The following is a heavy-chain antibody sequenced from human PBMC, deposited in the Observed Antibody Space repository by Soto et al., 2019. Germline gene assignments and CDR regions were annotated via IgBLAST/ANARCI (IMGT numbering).Heavy chain of an antibody. D-gene: IGHD5-18*01. CDR3: ARRRYSYGYDIFGLDD. Sequence: QVQLQESGPGLVKPSETLSLTCTVSGGSVSSGTDYWSWIRQPPGKGLEWIGQIFYIGSTNYNPNYNPSLKSRVTISVDTSNNEFSLKLSSVTAADTAVYYCARRRYSYGYDIFGLDDWGHGSLVSVSS. CDR2: IFYIGSTNYNP. V-gene: IGHV4-61*01. J-gene: IGHJ4*01. CDR1: GGSVSSGTDY.